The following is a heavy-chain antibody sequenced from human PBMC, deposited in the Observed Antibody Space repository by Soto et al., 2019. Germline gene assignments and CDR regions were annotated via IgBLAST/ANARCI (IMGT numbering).Heavy chain of an antibody. Sequence: QLQLQESGPGLVKPSETLSLTCTVSGGSISSSSYYWGWIRQPPGKGLEWIGSIYYSGSTYYNPSLKSRVTISVDTSKNQFSLKLSSVTAADTAVYYCARHEAAGGLRFLEWTTFDYWGQGTLVTVSS. CDR1: GGSISSSSYY. CDR2: IYYSGST. J-gene: IGHJ4*02. CDR3: ARHEAAGGLRFLEWTTFDY. D-gene: IGHD3-3*01. V-gene: IGHV4-39*01.